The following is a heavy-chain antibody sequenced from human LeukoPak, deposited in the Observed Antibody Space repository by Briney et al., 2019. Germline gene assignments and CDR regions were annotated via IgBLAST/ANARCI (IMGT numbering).Heavy chain of an antibody. CDR2: IYYSGST. Sequence: SETLSLTCTVSGGSISSSSYYWGWVRQPPGKGLEWIVTIYYSGSTYYHPSLKSRVAISIDTSKNQFSLKLSSVTAADTAVYYCARHIPGYGDYSDYWGQGTLVTVSS. J-gene: IGHJ4*02. CDR3: ARHIPGYGDYSDY. CDR1: GGSISSSSYY. D-gene: IGHD4-17*01. V-gene: IGHV4-39*01.